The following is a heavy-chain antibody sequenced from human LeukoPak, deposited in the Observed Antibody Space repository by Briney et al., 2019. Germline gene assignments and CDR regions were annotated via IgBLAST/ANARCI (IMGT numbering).Heavy chain of an antibody. V-gene: IGHV3-11*04. D-gene: IGHD3-22*01. CDR1: GFTFSDYY. CDR2: ISSSGSTI. CDR3: ARGPSYSDSSGSYHGYFDY. Sequence: GGSLRLSCAASGFTFSDYYMSWIRQAPGKGLEWVSYISSSGSTIYYADSVKGRFTISRDNAKSSVYLQMNNLRVEDTAIYYCARGPSYSDSSGSYHGYFDYWAQGILVTVSS. J-gene: IGHJ4*02.